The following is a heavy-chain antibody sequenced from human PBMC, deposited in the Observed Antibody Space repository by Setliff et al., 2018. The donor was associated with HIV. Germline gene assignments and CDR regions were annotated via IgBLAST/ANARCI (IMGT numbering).Heavy chain of an antibody. Sequence: ASVKVSCKVSGYSLTELSIHWVRQAPGQGLEWMGWISPDNANTRISQKFRGSVTMTRDRSINTAYMEFTGLTSDDTAVYYCARQLSNSFDYWGQGTLVTVSS. CDR3: ARQLSNSFDY. D-gene: IGHD1-1*01. CDR1: GYSLTELS. J-gene: IGHJ4*02. V-gene: IGHV1-2*02. CDR2: ISPDNANT.